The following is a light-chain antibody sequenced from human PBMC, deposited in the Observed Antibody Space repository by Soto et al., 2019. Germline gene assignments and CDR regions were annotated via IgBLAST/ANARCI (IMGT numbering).Light chain of an antibody. Sequence: QSVLTQPPSVSAAPGQKVTISCSGSSSNIGNNYVSWYQQLPGTAPKLLIYENNKRPSGIPDRFSGSKSGTSATLGITGLQTGDEADYYCGRWDSSGSAEVFGTGSKVTVL. CDR3: GRWDSSGSAEV. CDR2: ENN. V-gene: IGLV1-51*02. J-gene: IGLJ1*01. CDR1: SSNIGNNY.